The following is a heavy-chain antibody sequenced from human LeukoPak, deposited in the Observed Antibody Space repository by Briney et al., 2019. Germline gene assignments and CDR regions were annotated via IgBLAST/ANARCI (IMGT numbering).Heavy chain of an antibody. CDR3: ARDVSAVSYYDILTGSYGMDV. V-gene: IGHV3-7*01. D-gene: IGHD3-9*01. J-gene: IGHJ6*04. CDR1: GFPFSSYW. Sequence: GGSLRLSCAASGFPFSSYWMTWVRQAPGKGLEWVANIKQDGSEKYYVDSVKGRFTISRDNAKNSLYLQMNSLRAEDTAVYYCARDVSAVSYYDILTGSYGMDVWGKGTTVTVSS. CDR2: IKQDGSEK.